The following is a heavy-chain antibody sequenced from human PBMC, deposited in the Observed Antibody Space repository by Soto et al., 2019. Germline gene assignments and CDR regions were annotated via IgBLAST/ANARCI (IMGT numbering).Heavy chain of an antibody. V-gene: IGHV4-34*01. CDR1: GGSFSGYY. J-gene: IGHJ4*02. CDR2: INHSGST. Sequence: SETLSLTCAVYGGSFSGYYWSWIRQPPGKGLEWIGEINHSGSTNYNPSLKSRVTISVDTSKNQFSLKLGSVTAADTAVYSCARDAYYYDSGGYYPRRIDYWGQGTLVTVSS. D-gene: IGHD3-22*01. CDR3: ARDAYYYDSGGYYPRRIDY.